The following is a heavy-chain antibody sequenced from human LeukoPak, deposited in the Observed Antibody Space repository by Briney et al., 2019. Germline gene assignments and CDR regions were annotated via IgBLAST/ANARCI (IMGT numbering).Heavy chain of an antibody. V-gene: IGHV3-23*01. CDR2: ISGSGGST. CDR3: ASLMGYCSSTSCQNFDY. Sequence: PGGSLRLSCAASGFTFSSYAMSWVRQAPGKGLEWVSAISGSGGSTYYADSVKGRFTISRDNSKNTLYLQMNSLRAEDTAVYHCASLMGYCSSTSCQNFDYWGQGTLVTVSS. J-gene: IGHJ4*02. CDR1: GFTFSSYA. D-gene: IGHD2-2*01.